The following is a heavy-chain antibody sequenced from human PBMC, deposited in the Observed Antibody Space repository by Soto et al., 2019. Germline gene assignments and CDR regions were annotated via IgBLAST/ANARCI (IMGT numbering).Heavy chain of an antibody. J-gene: IGHJ4*02. V-gene: IGHV3-74*01. CDR3: AKHLIGGRLQSPFDL. D-gene: IGHD3-22*01. CDR1: GFTFSSYW. Sequence: GGSLRLSCATSGFTFSSYWMHWVRQVPGKGLLWVSRIDEYGNTINYADSVRGRFTISRGNARNTLYLEMNSLRAGDTALYYCAKHLIGGRLQSPFDLWGQGTQVTVSS. CDR2: IDEYGNTI.